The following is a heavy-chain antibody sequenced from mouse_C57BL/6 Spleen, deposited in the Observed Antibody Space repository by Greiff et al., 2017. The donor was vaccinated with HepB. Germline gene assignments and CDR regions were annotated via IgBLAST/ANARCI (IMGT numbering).Heavy chain of an antibody. Sequence: VQLQQSGAELVKPGASVKMSCKASGYTFTSYWITWVKQRPGQGLEWIGDIYPGSGSTNYNEKFKSKATLTVDTSSSTAYMQLSSLTSEDSAVYYCASTNWDLDYYAMDYWGQGTSVTVSS. CDR3: ASTNWDLDYYAMDY. CDR1: GYTFTSYW. CDR2: IYPGSGST. V-gene: IGHV1-55*01. J-gene: IGHJ4*01. D-gene: IGHD4-1*01.